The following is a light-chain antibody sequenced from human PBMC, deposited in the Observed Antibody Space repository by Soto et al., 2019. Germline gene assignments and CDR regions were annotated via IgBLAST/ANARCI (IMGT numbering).Light chain of an antibody. CDR2: GAS. J-gene: IGKJ1*01. CDR3: QQYGSSPQT. Sequence: EIVLTQSPGTLSLSPGERATLSCRASQSVSSSYLAWYQQKPGQAPRLLIYGASSMATGIPDRFSGSGSGTDFTLTISRLEPEDFAVYYCQQYGSSPQTFGKGTKVDIK. V-gene: IGKV3-20*01. CDR1: QSVSSSY.